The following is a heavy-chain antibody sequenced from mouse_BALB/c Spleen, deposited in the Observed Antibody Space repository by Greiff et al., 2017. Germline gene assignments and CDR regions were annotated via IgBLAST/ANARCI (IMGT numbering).Heavy chain of an antibody. D-gene: IGHD1-1*02. CDR3: ARHAGNYDV. J-gene: IGHJ1*01. Sequence: EVQLVESGGDLVKPGGSLKLSCAASGFTFSSYGMSWVRQTPDKRLEWVATISSGGSYTYYPDSVKGRFTISRDNAKNTLYLQMSSLKSEDTAMYYCARHAGNYDVWGAGTTVTVSS. CDR1: GFTFSSYG. CDR2: ISSGGSYT. V-gene: IGHV5-6*01.